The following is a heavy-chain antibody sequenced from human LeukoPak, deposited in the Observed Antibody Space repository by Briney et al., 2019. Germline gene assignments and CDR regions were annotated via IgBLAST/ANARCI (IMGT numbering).Heavy chain of an antibody. V-gene: IGHV5-51*01. CDR1: GYSINNYW. J-gene: IGHJ4*02. D-gene: IGHD5-24*01. CDR2: IYPADSDI. CDR3: ARLMANTWGVFDY. Sequence: GESLKISCKGSGYSINNYWIAWVRQMPGKGLEWMGIIYPADSDIRYSPSFQGQVTISADKSINTAYLQWSSLKASDTAMYYCARLMANTWGVFDYWGQGTLVTVSS.